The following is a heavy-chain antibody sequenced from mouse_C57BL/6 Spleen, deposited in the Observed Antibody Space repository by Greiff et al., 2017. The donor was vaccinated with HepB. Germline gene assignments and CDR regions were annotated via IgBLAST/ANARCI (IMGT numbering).Heavy chain of an antibody. V-gene: IGHV1-75*01. Sequence: VQLMESGPELVKPGASVKISCKASGYTFTDYYLNWVKQRPGQGLEWIGWIFPGSGSTYYNEKFKGTAKLTVDKSSSNSYMLLSSLTSEDSAVYCCARCDYDYDDDYWGQGTTLTVSS. CDR3: ARCDYDYDDDY. J-gene: IGHJ2*01. D-gene: IGHD2-4*01. CDR2: IFPGSGST. CDR1: GYTFTDYY.